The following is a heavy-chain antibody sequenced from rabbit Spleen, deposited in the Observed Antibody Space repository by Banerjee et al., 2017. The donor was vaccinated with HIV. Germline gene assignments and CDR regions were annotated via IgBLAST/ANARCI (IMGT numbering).Heavy chain of an antibody. J-gene: IGHJ6*01. CDR1: GVSFSGDSY. Sequence: QSLEESGGDLVKPGASLTLTCIASGVSFSGDSYMCWVRQAPGKGLEWIACIDAGSSGFTYFANWAKGRFTISKTSSTTVTLQMTSLTPADTATYFCARDTASSFSSYGMDLWGQGTLVT. V-gene: IGHV1S40*01. CDR2: IDAGSSGFT. CDR3: ARDTASSFSSYGMDL. D-gene: IGHD8-1*01.